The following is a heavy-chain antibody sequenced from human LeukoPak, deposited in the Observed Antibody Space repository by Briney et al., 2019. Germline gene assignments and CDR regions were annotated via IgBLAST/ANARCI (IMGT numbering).Heavy chain of an antibody. CDR3: AREGGPYRPLDY. CDR1: GGSITQKNY. CDR2: VNLQGST. Sequence: SDTLSLTCDLSGGSITQKNYWTRVRQPPGKGPEWIGEVNLQGSTNYHPSLMRRVAISMDTSANHVSLHLTSVAAADTAVYYCAREGGPYRPLDYSGQGTLVTVSS. J-gene: IGHJ4*02. V-gene: IGHV4-4*02.